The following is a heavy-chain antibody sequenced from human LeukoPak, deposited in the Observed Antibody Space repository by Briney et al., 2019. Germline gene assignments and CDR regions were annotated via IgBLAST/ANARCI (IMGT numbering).Heavy chain of an antibody. Sequence: SETLSLTCTVSGGSISSYYWSWIRQPAGKGLEWIGRIYTSGSTNYNPSLKSRVTMSVDTSKNQFSLKLSSVTAADTAVYYCAREYGVSSGRSYYYYYYMDVWGKGTTVTISS. CDR3: AREYGVSSGRSYYYYYYMDV. CDR2: IYTSGST. V-gene: IGHV4-4*07. CDR1: GGSISSYY. D-gene: IGHD3-10*01. J-gene: IGHJ6*03.